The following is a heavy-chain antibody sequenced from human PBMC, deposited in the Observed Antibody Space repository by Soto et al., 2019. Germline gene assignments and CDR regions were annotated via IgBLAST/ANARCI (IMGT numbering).Heavy chain of an antibody. CDR1: GFSFSSYG. CDR2: ISYDGSNK. Sequence: VQLVESGGGLVQAGGSLRVSCVASGFSFSSYGMHWVRQAPGKGLEWVAVISYDGSNKYYADSVKGRFTISRDNSKNTLYLQMNSLRAEDTAVYYCAKDKNWNRPYYFDYWGQGTLVTVSS. V-gene: IGHV3-30*18. CDR3: AKDKNWNRPYYFDY. D-gene: IGHD1-1*01. J-gene: IGHJ4*02.